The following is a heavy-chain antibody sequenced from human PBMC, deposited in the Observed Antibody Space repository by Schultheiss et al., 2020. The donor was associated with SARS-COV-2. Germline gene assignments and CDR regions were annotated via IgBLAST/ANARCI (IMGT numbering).Heavy chain of an antibody. CDR1: GGSISSGGYY. V-gene: IGHV4-39*07. J-gene: IGHJ4*02. CDR2: INHSGST. Sequence: SETLSLSCTVSGGSISSGGYYWSWIRQPPGKGLEWIGEINHSGSTNYNPSLKSRVTISVDTSKNQFSLKLSSVTAADTAVYYCARDSVGARVAAAFDYWGQGTLVTVSS. CDR3: ARDSVGARVAAAFDY. D-gene: IGHD6-13*01.